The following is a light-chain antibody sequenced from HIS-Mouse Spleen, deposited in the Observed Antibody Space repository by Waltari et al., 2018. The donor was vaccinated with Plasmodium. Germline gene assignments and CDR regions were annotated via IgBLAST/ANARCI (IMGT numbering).Light chain of an antibody. J-gene: IGLJ2*01. CDR3: CSYAGSYTVV. CDR1: SSAVGGYNY. Sequence: QSALTQPRSVSGSPGQSVTISCTGTSSAVGGYNYVSWYQQHPGKAPKLMIYDVSKRPEGSPDRVAGSRSGNTASRTISGLQAEDEADYYCCSYAGSYTVVFGGGTKLTVL. V-gene: IGLV2-11*01. CDR2: DVS.